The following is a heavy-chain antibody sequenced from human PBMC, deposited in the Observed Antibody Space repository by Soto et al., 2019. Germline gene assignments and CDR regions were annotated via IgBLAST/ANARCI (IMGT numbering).Heavy chain of an antibody. CDR1: GGTFSSYA. J-gene: IGHJ4*02. V-gene: IGHV1-18*01. CDR2: ISAYNGNT. D-gene: IGHD3-22*01. CDR3: ARNFGYYYDSSGKFDY. Sequence: QVQLVQSGAEVKKPGSSVKVSCKASGGTFSSYAISWVRQAPGQGLEWMGWISAYNGNTNYAQKLQGRVTMTTDTSTSTAYMELRSLRSDDTAVYYCARNFGYYYDSSGKFDYWGQGTLVTVSS.